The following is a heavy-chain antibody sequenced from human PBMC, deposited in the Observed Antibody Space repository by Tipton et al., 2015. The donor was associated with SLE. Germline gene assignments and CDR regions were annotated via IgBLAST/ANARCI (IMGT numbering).Heavy chain of an antibody. CDR3: ATLSGRDM. CDR2: IWYDGSNK. V-gene: IGHV3-33*03. J-gene: IGHJ3*01. Sequence: SGFTFNNYGMHWVRQAPGKGLEWVAVIWYDGSNKYYADSVRGRFTISRDNFRKTLVLQMNSLRPEDTAVYYCATLSGRDMWGQGTMVTVPS. CDR1: GFTFNNYG. D-gene: IGHD6-19*01.